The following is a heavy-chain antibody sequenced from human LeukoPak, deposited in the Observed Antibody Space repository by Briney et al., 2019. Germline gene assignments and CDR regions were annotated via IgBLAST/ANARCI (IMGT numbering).Heavy chain of an antibody. CDR3: ASLSHYYDSSGYSH. CDR1: GFTFSSYW. J-gene: IGHJ4*02. Sequence: GGSLRLSCAASGFTFSSYWMHWVRQAPGKGLVWVSRINSDGSSTSYADSVKGRFTITRDNAKNTLYLQMNSLRAEDTAVYYCASLSHYYDSSGYSHWGQGTLVTVSS. D-gene: IGHD3-22*01. CDR2: INSDGSST. V-gene: IGHV3-74*01.